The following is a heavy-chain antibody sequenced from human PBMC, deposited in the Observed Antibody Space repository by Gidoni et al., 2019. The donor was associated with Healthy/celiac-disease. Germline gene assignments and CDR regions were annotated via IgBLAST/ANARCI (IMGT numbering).Heavy chain of an antibody. CDR1: GYSISSGYY. V-gene: IGHV4-38-2*01. J-gene: IGHJ5*02. CDR2: IYHSGRT. CDR3: ARIEDFGPNWFDP. Sequence: QVQLQESGPGLVKPSETLSLTCAVSGYSISSGYYWGWIRQPPGKGLEWIGSIYHSGRTYYNQSLKSRVTISVDTSKNQFSLKLSSVTAADTAVYYCARIEDFGPNWFDPWGQGTLVTVSS. D-gene: IGHD3-3*01.